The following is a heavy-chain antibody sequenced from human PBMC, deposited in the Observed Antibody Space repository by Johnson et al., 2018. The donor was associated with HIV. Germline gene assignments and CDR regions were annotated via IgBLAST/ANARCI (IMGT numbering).Heavy chain of an antibody. D-gene: IGHD1-26*01. Sequence: EVQLVESGGGLVQPGESLRLSCVASGFTFSNAWMHWVRQAPGKGLEWVGRIKSKTDGGTIDYAAPVKGRFTISRDDSKNTLYLQMNSLKTEDTALYYCNTDRVDGGGSYYNAFDIWGQGTMVTVSS. V-gene: IGHV3-15*01. CDR3: NTDRVDGGGSYYNAFDI. CDR2: IKSKTDGGTI. CDR1: GFTFSNAW. J-gene: IGHJ3*02.